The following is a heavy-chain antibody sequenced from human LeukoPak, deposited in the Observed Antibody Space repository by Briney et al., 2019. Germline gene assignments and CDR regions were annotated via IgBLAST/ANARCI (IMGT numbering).Heavy chain of an antibody. CDR3: ARGVVPAAVDY. CDR1: GESLNSYY. D-gene: IGHD2-2*01. Sequence: SETLSLTCAVYGESLNSYYWSWIRQPPGKGLEWIGEINHSGSTNYNPSLKSRVTISVDTSKNQFSLKLSSVTAADTAVYYCARGVVPAAVDYWGQGTLVTVSS. CDR2: INHSGST. J-gene: IGHJ4*02. V-gene: IGHV4-34*01.